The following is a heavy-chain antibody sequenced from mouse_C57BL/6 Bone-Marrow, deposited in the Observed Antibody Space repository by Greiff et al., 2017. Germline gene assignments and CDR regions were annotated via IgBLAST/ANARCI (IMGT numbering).Heavy chain of an antibody. V-gene: IGHV1-80*01. CDR3: ARERLRPYYYAMDY. Sequence: VQLQESGAELVKPGASVKISCKASGYAFSSYWMNWVKQRPGKGLEWIGQIYPGDGDTNYNGKFKGKATLTADKSSSTAYMQLSSLTSEDSAVYFCARERLRPYYYAMDYWGQGTSVTVSS. J-gene: IGHJ4*01. D-gene: IGHD2-4*01. CDR2: IYPGDGDT. CDR1: GYAFSSYW.